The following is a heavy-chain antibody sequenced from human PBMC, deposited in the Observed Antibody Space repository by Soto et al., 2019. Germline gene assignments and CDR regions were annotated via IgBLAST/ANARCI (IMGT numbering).Heavy chain of an antibody. D-gene: IGHD3-22*01. CDR1: GFIFSSYG. Sequence: GGSLRLSCAASGFIFSSYGMHWVRQAPGKGLEWVAVISFDGSNKYYADSVKGRFTISRDNSKNTLYLQMNSLRAEDTAVYYCAKPVYSSGYPVFQQWGQGTLVTVSS. CDR3: AKPVYSSGYPVFQQ. V-gene: IGHV3-30*18. CDR2: ISFDGSNK. J-gene: IGHJ1*01.